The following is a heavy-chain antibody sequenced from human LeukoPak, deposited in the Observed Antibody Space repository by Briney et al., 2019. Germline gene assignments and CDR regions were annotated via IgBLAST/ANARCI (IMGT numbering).Heavy chain of an antibody. Sequence: SQTLSLTCAISGDSVSSNSAAWNWIRQSPSRGLVWLGRTYYRSKWYNDYAVSVNSRITINPDTSKNQFSLQLNSVTPEDTAVYYCARARPYSSGWAYFDYWGQGTLVTVSS. V-gene: IGHV6-1*01. J-gene: IGHJ4*02. CDR1: GDSVSSNSAA. CDR2: TYYRSKWYN. CDR3: ARARPYSSGWAYFDY. D-gene: IGHD6-19*01.